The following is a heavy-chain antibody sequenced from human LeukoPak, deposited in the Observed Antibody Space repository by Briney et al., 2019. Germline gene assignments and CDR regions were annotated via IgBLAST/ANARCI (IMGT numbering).Heavy chain of an antibody. Sequence: PGGSLRLSCAASGFTFSSYGMHWVRQAPGKGREWVAFIRYDGSNKYYADSVKGRFTISRDNSKNTLYLQMNSLRAEDTAVYYCAKDLGATSAEYFQHWGQGTLVTVSS. D-gene: IGHD1-26*01. J-gene: IGHJ1*01. V-gene: IGHV3-30*02. CDR2: IRYDGSNK. CDR1: GFTFSSYG. CDR3: AKDLGATSAEYFQH.